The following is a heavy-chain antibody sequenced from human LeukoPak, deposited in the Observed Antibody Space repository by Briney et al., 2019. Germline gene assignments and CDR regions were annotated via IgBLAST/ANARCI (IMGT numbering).Heavy chain of an antibody. CDR1: GFTFSRYY. Sequence: VGSLRLSCAASGFTFSRYYMHWVRQAPGKGLVWVSRINSDGRSTTYADSVRGRFTVSRDNAKNTLYLQMNSLKVEDTAMYYCTRVFVGDEYSSSGYWGQGTLVTVSS. CDR3: TRVFVGDEYSSSGY. CDR2: INSDGRST. D-gene: IGHD6-13*01. V-gene: IGHV3-74*01. J-gene: IGHJ4*02.